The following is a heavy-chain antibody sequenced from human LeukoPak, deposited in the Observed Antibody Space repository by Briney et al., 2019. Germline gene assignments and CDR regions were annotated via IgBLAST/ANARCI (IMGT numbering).Heavy chain of an antibody. J-gene: IGHJ3*01. CDR1: TFTFGDYP. V-gene: IGHV3-49*04. CDR2: IRTKPFGGTS. CDR3: ARHQSPYLDAFDV. D-gene: IGHD2-2*01. Sequence: PGGSLRLSCTSATFTFGDYPLSWVRQAPGRGLEWITFIRTKPFGGTSEYAASVKGGFTFSRDDSKNIAYLQMNRLNTEDIAVYYCARHQSPYLDAFDVWGQGTLVTVAS.